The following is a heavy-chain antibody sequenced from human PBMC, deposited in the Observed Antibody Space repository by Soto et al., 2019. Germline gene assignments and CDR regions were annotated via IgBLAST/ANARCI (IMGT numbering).Heavy chain of an antibody. CDR2: ISYDGSNK. Sequence: GGSLRLSCAASGFTFSSYGMHWVRQAPGKGLEWVAAISYDGSNKYYADSVKGRFTISRDNSKNTLYLQMNSLRAEDTAVYYCAKVRLNYYDSSGVDYWGQGTLVTVSS. CDR3: AKVRLNYYDSSGVDY. CDR1: GFTFSSYG. D-gene: IGHD3-22*01. V-gene: IGHV3-30*18. J-gene: IGHJ4*02.